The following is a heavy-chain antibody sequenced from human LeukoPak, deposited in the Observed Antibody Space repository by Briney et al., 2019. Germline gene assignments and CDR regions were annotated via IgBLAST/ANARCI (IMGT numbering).Heavy chain of an antibody. CDR3: ARLITGTTTAFDI. Sequence: PSETLSLTCTVSGGSISNYYWSWIRQPPGKGLEWIGYIYYSGSTNYSPSLKSRVTISVDTSKNQFSLKLSSVTAADTAVYYCARLITGTTTAFDIWGQGTVVTVSS. CDR2: IYYSGST. D-gene: IGHD1-7*01. J-gene: IGHJ3*02. V-gene: IGHV4-59*01. CDR1: GGSISNYY.